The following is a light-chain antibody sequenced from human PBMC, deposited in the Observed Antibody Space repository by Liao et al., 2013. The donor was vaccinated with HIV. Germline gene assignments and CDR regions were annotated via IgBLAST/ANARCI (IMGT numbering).Light chain of an antibody. CDR1: KLGDKY. Sequence: SYELTQPPSVSVSPGQTANITCSGDKLGDKYACWYHQKPGQSPVLVIYQDNKRPSGIPERFSGSNSGNTATLTISGTQTMDEADYYCQAWDSNSWVFGGGTELTVL. J-gene: IGLJ3*02. CDR2: QDN. CDR3: QAWDSNSWV. V-gene: IGLV3-1*01.